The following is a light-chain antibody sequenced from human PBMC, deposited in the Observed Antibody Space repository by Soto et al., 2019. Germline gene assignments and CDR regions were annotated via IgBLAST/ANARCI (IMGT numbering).Light chain of an antibody. CDR1: QSVSHN. V-gene: IGKV3-15*01. CDR3: QQYVTSSPRT. J-gene: IGKJ1*01. CDR2: GAS. Sequence: EIVMTQSPATLSVSPGEGATLSCRASQSVSHNLAWYQQKPGQAPRLLIYGASTRATGIPTRFSGSGSGTEFTLTISSLQSEDFAVYYCQQYVTSSPRTFGQGTKVEIK.